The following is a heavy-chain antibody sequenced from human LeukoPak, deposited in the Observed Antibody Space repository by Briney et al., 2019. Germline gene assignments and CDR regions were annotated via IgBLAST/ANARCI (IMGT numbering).Heavy chain of an antibody. D-gene: IGHD6-13*01. CDR1: GFSVSSNY. V-gene: IGHV3-21*01. CDR2: ISSSSSYI. J-gene: IGHJ4*02. CDR3: AKDGGGSSWFDY. Sequence: GGSLRLSCAASGFSVSSNYMSWVRQAPGKGLEWVSSISSSSSYIYYADSVKGRFTISRDNAKNSLYLQMNSLRAEDTAVYYCAKDGGGSSWFDYWGQGTLVTVSS.